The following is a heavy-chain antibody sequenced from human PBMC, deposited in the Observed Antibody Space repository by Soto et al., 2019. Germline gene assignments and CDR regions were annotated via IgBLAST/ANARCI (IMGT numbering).Heavy chain of an antibody. CDR1: GGSISDNDYY. D-gene: IGHD4-17*01. V-gene: IGHV4-39*01. Sequence: SETLSLTCTVSGGSISDNDYYWSWIRQPPGKGLEWIGTISHTGSAYYNPSLKSRVTISVDTSKNQFSLKLSSVTAADTAVYYCAADTVTLYYYYYGMDVWGQGTTVTVSS. CDR3: AADTVTLYYYYYGMDV. J-gene: IGHJ6*02. CDR2: ISHTGSA.